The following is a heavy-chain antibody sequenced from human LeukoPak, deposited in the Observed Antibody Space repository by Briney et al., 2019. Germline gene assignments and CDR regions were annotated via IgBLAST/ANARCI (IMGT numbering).Heavy chain of an antibody. CDR3: AKAAAGYWYFDL. V-gene: IGHV3-23*01. D-gene: IGHD6-13*01. J-gene: IGHJ2*01. Sequence: DSVKGRFTVSRDNSKNTLYLQVNSLRAEDTALYYCAKAAAGYWYFDLWGRGTLVTVSS.